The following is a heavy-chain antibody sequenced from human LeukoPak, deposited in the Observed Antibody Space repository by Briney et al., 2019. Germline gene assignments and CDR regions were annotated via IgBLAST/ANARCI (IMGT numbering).Heavy chain of an antibody. J-gene: IGHJ4*02. CDR1: GFTFTDYY. Sequence: GGSLRLSCAASGFTFTDYYMSWIRQAPGKGLEWLSYMTRTRSYTNYADSVKGRFTISRDNAKKLVFLQMNSLRVEDTAVYYCARAQYYFDSWGQGALVTVST. V-gene: IGHV3-11*06. CDR3: ARAQYYFDS. CDR2: MTRTRSYT.